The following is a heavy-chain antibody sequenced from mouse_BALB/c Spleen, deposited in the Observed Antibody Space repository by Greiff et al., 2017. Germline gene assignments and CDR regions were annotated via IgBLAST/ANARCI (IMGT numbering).Heavy chain of an antibody. CDR1: GYSITSGYS. J-gene: IGHJ4*01. D-gene: IGHD1-1*01. Sequence: EVKLQESGPDLVKPSQSLSLTCTVTGYSITSGYSWHWIRQFPGNKLEWMGYIHYSGSTNYNPSLKSRISITRDTSKNQFFLQLNSVTTEDTATYYCAKYGSRRDAMDYWGQGTSVTVSS. V-gene: IGHV3-1*02. CDR3: AKYGSRRDAMDY. CDR2: IHYSGST.